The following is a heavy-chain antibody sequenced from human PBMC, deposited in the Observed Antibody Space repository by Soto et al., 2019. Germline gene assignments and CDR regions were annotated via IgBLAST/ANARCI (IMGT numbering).Heavy chain of an antibody. CDR2: IIPIFGTA. J-gene: IGHJ5*02. Sequence: SVKVSCKASGGTFSSYAISWVRQAPGQGLEWMGGIIPIFGTANYAQKFQGRVTITADESTSTAYMELSSLRSEDTAVYYCASSLYGSGSYYAPAWFDPWGQGTLVTVSS. CDR1: GGTFSSYA. V-gene: IGHV1-69*13. CDR3: ASSLYGSGSYYAPAWFDP. D-gene: IGHD3-10*01.